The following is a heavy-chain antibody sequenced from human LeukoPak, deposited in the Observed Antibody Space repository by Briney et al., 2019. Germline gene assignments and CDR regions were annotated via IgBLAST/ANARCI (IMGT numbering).Heavy chain of an antibody. CDR3: AKSPDIVVVPAAMHY. CDR2: ISWNSGSI. Sequence: GGSLRLSCAASGFTFSSYAMSWVRQAPGKGLEWVSGISWNSGSIGYADSVKGRFTISRDNAKNSLYLQMNSLRAEDTALYYCAKSPDIVVVPAAMHYWGQGTLVTVSS. J-gene: IGHJ4*02. CDR1: GFTFSSYA. V-gene: IGHV3-9*01. D-gene: IGHD2-2*01.